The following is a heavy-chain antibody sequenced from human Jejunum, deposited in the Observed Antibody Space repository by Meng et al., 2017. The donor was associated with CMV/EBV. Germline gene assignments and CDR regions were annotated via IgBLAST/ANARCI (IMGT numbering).Heavy chain of an antibody. Sequence: ASGFNVGTYAMSWVRQAPGKGLEWVSGNSGSVGRTNYADSVKGRFTISRDNSKNTLYLQMNSLRAEDTAVYFCARDRRDSSFWFDPRGQGTLVTVSS. D-gene: IGHD6-6*01. V-gene: IGHV3-23*01. CDR2: NSGSVGRT. J-gene: IGHJ5*02. CDR3: ARDRRDSSFWFDP. CDR1: GFNVGTYA.